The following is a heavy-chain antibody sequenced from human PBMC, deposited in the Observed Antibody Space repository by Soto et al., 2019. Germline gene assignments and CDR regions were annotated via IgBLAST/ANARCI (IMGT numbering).Heavy chain of an antibody. Sequence: SQTLSLTCASSGDSVSSNSAAWNWIRQSPSRGLEWLGRTYYRSKWYNDYAVSVKSRITINPDTSKNQFSLQLNSVTPEDTAVYYCARVVANWGIGWFDPWGPGTLVTVSS. CDR1: GDSVSSNSAA. CDR2: TYYRSKWYN. J-gene: IGHJ5*02. CDR3: ARVVANWGIGWFDP. V-gene: IGHV6-1*01. D-gene: IGHD7-27*01.